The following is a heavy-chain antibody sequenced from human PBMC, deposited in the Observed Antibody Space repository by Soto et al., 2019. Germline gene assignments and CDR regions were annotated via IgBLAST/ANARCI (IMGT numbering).Heavy chain of an antibody. CDR3: ARDKIVWYGDYDYYYYGMDV. J-gene: IGHJ6*02. Sequence: SVKVSCKASGGTFSSYAISWVRQAPGQGLEWMGGIIPIFGTANYAQKFQGRVTITADESTSTAYMELSSLRSEDTAVYYCARDKIVWYGDYDYYYYGMDVWGQGTTVTVSS. D-gene: IGHD4-17*01. V-gene: IGHV1-69*13. CDR2: IIPIFGTA. CDR1: GGTFSSYA.